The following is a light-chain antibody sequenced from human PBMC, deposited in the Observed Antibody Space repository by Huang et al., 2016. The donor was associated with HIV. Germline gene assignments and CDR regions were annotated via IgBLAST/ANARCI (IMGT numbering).Light chain of an antibody. Sequence: EIVLTQSPATLSLSPGERATLSCRASQSVSSYLAWYQQKPGQAPRLLIYAASNRATGIPARFSGSGSGTDFTLTINSLEPEDFAVYYCQHRSNWSLTFGQGTRLEIK. CDR1: QSVSSY. J-gene: IGKJ5*01. CDR3: QHRSNWSLT. CDR2: AAS. V-gene: IGKV3-11*01.